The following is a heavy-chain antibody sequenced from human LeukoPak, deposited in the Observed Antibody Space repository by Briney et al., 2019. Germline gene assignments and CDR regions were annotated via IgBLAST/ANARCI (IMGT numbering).Heavy chain of an antibody. CDR2: IYYSGST. J-gene: IGHJ4*02. D-gene: IGHD2-2*01. V-gene: IGHV4-39*02. CDR1: GGSISSSSYY. Sequence: SETLSLTCTVSGGSISSSSYYWGWIRQPPGKGLEWIGSIYYSGSTYYNPSLKSRVTISVDTSKNQFSLKLSSVTDADTAVYYCARDPILGYCSSTSCSDYWGQGTLVTVSS. CDR3: ARDPILGYCSSTSCSDY.